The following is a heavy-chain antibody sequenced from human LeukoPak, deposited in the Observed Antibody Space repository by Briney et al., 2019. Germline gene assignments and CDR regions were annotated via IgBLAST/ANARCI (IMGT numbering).Heavy chain of an antibody. Sequence: GGSLKISCKGSGYSFTNNWINWVRQMPGKGLEWMGRIDPTDAYTNYSPSFQGHVTISVDKSISTAYLQWSSLKASDTAMYFCASGSGTYSPDYWGQGTLVTVSS. CDR3: ASGSGTYSPDY. J-gene: IGHJ4*02. D-gene: IGHD3-10*01. CDR1: GYSFTNNW. CDR2: IDPTDAYT. V-gene: IGHV5-10-1*01.